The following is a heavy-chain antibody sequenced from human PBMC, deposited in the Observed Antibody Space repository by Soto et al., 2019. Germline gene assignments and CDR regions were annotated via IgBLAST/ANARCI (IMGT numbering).Heavy chain of an antibody. Sequence: QVQLQESGPGLVKPSQTLSLTCNVSGGYIGSGGYYWSWIRQHPGKDLEWIGYIYYTGSTYYNRSLRSRVSMSVDTSKNQLSLKLTSVTAADTAVYYCARDRRSAHGTRGSIDPWGQGTMVTVSA. J-gene: IGHJ5*02. CDR2: IYYTGST. D-gene: IGHD6-13*01. V-gene: IGHV4-31*03. CDR1: GGYIGSGGYY. CDR3: ARDRRSAHGTRGSIDP.